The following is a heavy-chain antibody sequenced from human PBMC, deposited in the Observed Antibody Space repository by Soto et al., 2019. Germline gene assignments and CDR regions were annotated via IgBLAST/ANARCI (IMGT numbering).Heavy chain of an antibody. CDR2: ISGSGGST. CDR3: AKDLWVRWLQLSNYYGMDV. V-gene: IGHV3-23*01. CDR1: GFTFSSYA. Sequence: LRLSCAASGFTFSSYAMSWVRQAPGKGLEWVSAISGSGGSTYYADSVKGRFTISRDNSKNTLYLQMNSLRAEDTAVYYCAKDLWVRWLQLSNYYGMDVWGQGTTVTVSS. J-gene: IGHJ6*02. D-gene: IGHD5-12*01.